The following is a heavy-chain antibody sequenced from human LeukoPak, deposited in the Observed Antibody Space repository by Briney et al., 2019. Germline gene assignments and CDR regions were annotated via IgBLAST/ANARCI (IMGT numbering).Heavy chain of an antibody. V-gene: IGHV1-2*06. CDR1: GYTITGYY. CDR3: ARADYGSGSYSFDY. CDR2: INPNSGGT. J-gene: IGHJ4*02. Sequence: ASVKVSCKASGYTITGYYMHWVRQAPGQGLEWMGRINPNSGGTNYAQKFQGRVTMTRDTSISTAYMELSRLRSDDTAVYYCARADYGSGSYSFDYWGQGTLVTVSS. D-gene: IGHD3-10*01.